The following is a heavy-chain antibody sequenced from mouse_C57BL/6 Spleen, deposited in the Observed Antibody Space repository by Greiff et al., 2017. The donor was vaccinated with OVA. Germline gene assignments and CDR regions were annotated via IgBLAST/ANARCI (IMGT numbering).Heavy chain of an antibody. CDR3: ARDYGSQAWFAY. J-gene: IGHJ3*01. Sequence: VQLQQPGAELVKPGASVKMSCKASGYTFTSYWITWVKQRPGQGLEWIGDIYPGSGSTNYNEKFKSKATLTVDTSSSTAYMQLSSLTSEDSAVYYCARDYGSQAWFAYWGQGTLVTVSA. CDR2: IYPGSGST. V-gene: IGHV1-55*01. D-gene: IGHD1-1*01. CDR1: GYTFTSYW.